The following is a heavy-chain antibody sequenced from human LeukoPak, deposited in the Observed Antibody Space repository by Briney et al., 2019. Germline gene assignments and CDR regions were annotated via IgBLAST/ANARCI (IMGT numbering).Heavy chain of an antibody. CDR1: GFTFSDFPM. CDR2: IYHSGST. V-gene: IGHV4-4*02. J-gene: IGHJ4*02. Sequence: GSLRLSCAASGFTFSDFPMIWVRQAPGKGLEWIGEIYHSGSTNYNPSLKSRVTISVDKSKNQFSLKLSSVTAAHTAVYYCARGRGYFDYWGQGTLVTVSS. CDR3: ARGRGYFDY.